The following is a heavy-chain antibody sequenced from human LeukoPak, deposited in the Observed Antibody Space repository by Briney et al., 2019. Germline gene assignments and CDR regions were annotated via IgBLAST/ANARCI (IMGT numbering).Heavy chain of an antibody. CDR1: GGTFSSYA. J-gene: IGHJ4*02. V-gene: IGHV1-69*04. CDR2: IIPILGIA. D-gene: IGHD6-13*01. CDR3: ARVWKDSSSWYGLDY. Sequence: SVKVSCKASGGTFSSYAISWVRQAPGQGLEWMGRIIPILGIANYAQKFQGRATITADKSTSTAYMELSSLRSEDTAVYYCARVWKDSSSWYGLDYWGQGTLVTVSS.